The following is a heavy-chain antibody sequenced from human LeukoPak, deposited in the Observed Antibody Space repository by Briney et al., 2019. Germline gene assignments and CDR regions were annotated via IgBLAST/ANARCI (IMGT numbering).Heavy chain of an antibody. D-gene: IGHD3-22*01. V-gene: IGHV5-51*01. Sequence: GESLKISCKGSGYIFTSYWIGWVRQMPGKGREWMGIIYPGDSDTRYSPSFQGQVTISADKSIRPAYLQWSSLKASDTAMYYCARLKGYYDSSGSLFDYWGQGTLVTVSS. CDR2: IYPGDSDT. CDR1: GYIFTSYW. CDR3: ARLKGYYDSSGSLFDY. J-gene: IGHJ4*02.